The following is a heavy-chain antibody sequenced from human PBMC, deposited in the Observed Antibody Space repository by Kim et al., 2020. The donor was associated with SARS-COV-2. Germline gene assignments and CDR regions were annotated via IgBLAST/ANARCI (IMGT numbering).Heavy chain of an antibody. Sequence: GGSLRLSCAASGFTFSSYAMSWVRQAPGKGLEWVSAISGSGGSTYYADSVKGRFTISRDNSKNTLYLQMNSLRAEDTAVYYCAKRYCSSTSCYVFFRNYGMDVWGQGTTVTVSS. CDR2: ISGSGGST. J-gene: IGHJ6*02. CDR1: GFTFSSYA. V-gene: IGHV3-23*01. D-gene: IGHD2-2*01. CDR3: AKRYCSSTSCYVFFRNYGMDV.